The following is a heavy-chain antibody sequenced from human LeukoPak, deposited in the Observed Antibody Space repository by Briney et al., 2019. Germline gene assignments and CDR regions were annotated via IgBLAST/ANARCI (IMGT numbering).Heavy chain of an antibody. CDR1: GFTFSSYG. CDR3: AKGGGWYYYYYMDV. CDR2: ISGSGGST. D-gene: IGHD6-19*01. J-gene: IGHJ6*03. V-gene: IGHV3-23*01. Sequence: PGGSLRLSCAASGFTFSSYGMSWVRQAPGKGLEWVSAISGSGGSTYYADSVKGRFTISRDNSKNSLYLQMNSLRTEDTALYYCAKGGGWYYYYYMDVWGKGTTVTVSS.